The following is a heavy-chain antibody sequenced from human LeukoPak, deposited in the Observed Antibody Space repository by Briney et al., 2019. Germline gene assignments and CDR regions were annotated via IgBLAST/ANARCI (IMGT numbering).Heavy chain of an antibody. D-gene: IGHD6-13*01. Sequence: GGSLRLSCAASGFTVSANYMNWVRQAPGKGLEWVSSISSSSSYIYYADSVKGRFTISRDNAKNSLYLQMNSLRAEDTAVYYCAREVGRPAAGHFDYWGQGTLVTVSS. J-gene: IGHJ4*02. CDR1: GFTVSANY. CDR2: ISSSSSYI. CDR3: AREVGRPAAGHFDY. V-gene: IGHV3-21*01.